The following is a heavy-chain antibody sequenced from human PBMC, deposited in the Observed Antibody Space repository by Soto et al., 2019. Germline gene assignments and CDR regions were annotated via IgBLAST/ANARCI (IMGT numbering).Heavy chain of an antibody. CDR3: ARGGMVPTDPLDY. Sequence: SETLSLTCAVSGGSISSSNWWSWVRQPPGKGLEWIGEIYHSGSTNYNPSLKSRVTISVDKSKNQFSLKLSSVTAADTAVYYCARGGMVPTDPLDYWGQGTLVTVSS. J-gene: IGHJ4*02. D-gene: IGHD2-15*01. CDR1: GGSISSSNW. V-gene: IGHV4-4*02. CDR2: IYHSGST.